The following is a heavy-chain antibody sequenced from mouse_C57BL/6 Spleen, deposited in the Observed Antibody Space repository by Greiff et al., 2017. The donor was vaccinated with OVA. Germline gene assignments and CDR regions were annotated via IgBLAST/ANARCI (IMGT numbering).Heavy chain of an antibody. Sequence: QVQLQQSGPELVKPGASVKISCKASGYAFSSSWMNWVKQRPGKGLEWIGRIYPGDGDTNYNGKFKGKATLTADKSSSTAYMPLSSLTCDDSAVYFCARSDGSIYYAMDYWGQGTSGTVSS. J-gene: IGHJ4*01. CDR1: GYAFSSSW. CDR3: ARSDGSIYYAMDY. CDR2: IYPGDGDT. V-gene: IGHV1-82*01. D-gene: IGHD1-1*01.